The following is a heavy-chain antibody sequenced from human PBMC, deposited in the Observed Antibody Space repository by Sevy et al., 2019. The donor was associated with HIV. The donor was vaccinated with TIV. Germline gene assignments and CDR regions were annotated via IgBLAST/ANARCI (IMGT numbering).Heavy chain of an antibody. V-gene: IGHV4-59*01. CDR3: ARAFSDYYDSSGHQNWFDP. J-gene: IGHJ5*02. D-gene: IGHD3-22*01. CDR2: IYYSGST. CDR1: GGSISSYY. Sequence: SETLSLTCTVSGGSISSYYWSWIRQPPGKGLEWIGYIYYSGSTNYNPSLKSRVTISVDTSKNQSSLKLSSVTAADTAVYYCARAFSDYYDSSGHQNWFDPWGQGTLVTVSS.